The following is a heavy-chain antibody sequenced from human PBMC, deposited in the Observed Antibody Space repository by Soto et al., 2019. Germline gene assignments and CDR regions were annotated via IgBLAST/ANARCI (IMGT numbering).Heavy chain of an antibody. V-gene: IGHV1-3*01. CDR3: ARDPGYSYGYN. CDR2: INAGNGNT. J-gene: IGHJ4*02. CDR1: GYTFTSYA. Sequence: AASVKVSCKASGYTFTSYAMHWVRQAPGLRLEWMGWINAGNGNTKYSQKFQGRVTITRDTSASTAYMELSSLRSEDTAVYYCARDPGYSYGYNWGQGTLVTVSS. D-gene: IGHD5-18*01.